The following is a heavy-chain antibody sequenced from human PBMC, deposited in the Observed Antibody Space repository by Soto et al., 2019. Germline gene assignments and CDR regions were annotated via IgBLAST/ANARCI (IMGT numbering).Heavy chain of an antibody. D-gene: IGHD3-3*01. V-gene: IGHV3-30*18. CDR1: GFTLTNNG. CDR3: AKYRALAERLTRSLYFYGMDV. J-gene: IGHJ6*02. CDR2: ISSDGSSK. Sequence: QVQLLESGGGVVQPGRSLRLSCVASGFTLTNNGMHWVRQAPGQGLEWVAVISSDGSSKYYGDSVRGRFTISRDNSKNTLCLERNRLRSEDTAVYYWAKYRALAERLTRSLYFYGMDVWGQGATVTFSS.